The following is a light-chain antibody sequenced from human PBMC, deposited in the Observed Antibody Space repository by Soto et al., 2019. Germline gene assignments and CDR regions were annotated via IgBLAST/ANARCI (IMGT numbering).Light chain of an antibody. V-gene: IGKV3-15*01. CDR1: QSVSSN. CDR2: GAS. CDR3: QQYNNWPPWT. J-gene: IGKJ1*01. Sequence: EIVLTQSPGTLSLSPGERATLSCRASQSVSSNLAWYQQKPGQAPRLLIYGASTRATGIPARFSGSGSGTEFTLTISSLQSEDFAVYYCQQYNNWPPWTCGQGTKGDIK.